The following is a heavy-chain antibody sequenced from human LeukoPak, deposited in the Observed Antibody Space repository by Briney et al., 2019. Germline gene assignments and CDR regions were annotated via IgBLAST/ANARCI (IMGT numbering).Heavy chain of an antibody. CDR2: IYRGGDT. V-gene: IGHV3-66*01. Sequence: GGSLRLSCVASVFTLSTHYLCWVRQAPGKGPEWISIIYRGGDTYYADSVKGRFTISRDNSKNTLYLQMNAVRAEDTAVYYCARDKRYCTSGRCWGVQFGPWGQGTLVTVSS. CDR3: ARDKRYCTSGRCWGVQFGP. J-gene: IGHJ5*02. CDR1: VFTLSTHY. D-gene: IGHD2-8*01.